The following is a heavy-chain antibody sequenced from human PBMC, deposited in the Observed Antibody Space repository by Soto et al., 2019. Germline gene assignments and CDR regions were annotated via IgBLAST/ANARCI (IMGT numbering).Heavy chain of an antibody. J-gene: IGHJ4*02. V-gene: IGHV3-23*01. CDR3: ANVPIWCGGSSCYTEGFDS. CDR2: ISAGGVDT. D-gene: IGHD2-21*01. CDR1: GFVFSDYA. Sequence: PGGSLRLSCVASGFVFSDYAMSWVRQAPGKGLEWVSAISAGGVDTYYADSVKGRFTVSRANSKNALYLQMNSLRAEDTAIYYCANVPIWCGGSSCYTEGFDSWGQGTLVTAPQ.